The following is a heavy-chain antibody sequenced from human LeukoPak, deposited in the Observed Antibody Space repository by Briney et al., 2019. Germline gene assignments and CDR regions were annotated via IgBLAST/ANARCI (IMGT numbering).Heavy chain of an antibody. J-gene: IGHJ4*02. V-gene: IGHV3-21*01. Sequence: PGGSLRLSCAASGFTFSSYSMNWVRQAPGKGLEWVSSIGSSSSYIYYADSVKGRFTISRDNAKNSLYLQMNSLRAEDTAVYYCARAIRSDYWGQGTLVAVSS. CDR1: GFTFSSYS. D-gene: IGHD2-2*02. CDR3: ARAIRSDY. CDR2: IGSSSSYI.